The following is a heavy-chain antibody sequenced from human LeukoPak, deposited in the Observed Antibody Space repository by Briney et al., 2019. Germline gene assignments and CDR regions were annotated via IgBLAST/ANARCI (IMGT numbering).Heavy chain of an antibody. CDR2: IRYDGSNK. V-gene: IGHV3-30*02. Sequence: GGSLRLSCAASGFTSNSYGMLWVRQAPGKGLEWGAFIRYDGSNKYYADYVKGRFTISRDNSKNTLYLQMNSLRAEDTAVYYCAKEGYDFWSGYSNYPYFDYWGQGTLVTVSS. D-gene: IGHD3-3*01. J-gene: IGHJ4*02. CDR1: GFTSNSYG. CDR3: AKEGYDFWSGYSNYPYFDY.